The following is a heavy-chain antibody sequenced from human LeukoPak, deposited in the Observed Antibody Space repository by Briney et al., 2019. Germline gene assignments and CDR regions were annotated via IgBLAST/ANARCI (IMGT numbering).Heavy chain of an antibody. CDR1: RGSTSTYY. CDR3: ARGLAPGWGYYHYYMDV. D-gene: IGHD6-19*01. V-gene: IGHV4-4*07. CDR2: IYPSGNT. J-gene: IGHJ6*03. Sequence: SETLSLTCTVSRGSTSTYYWSWIRQPAGKGLEWIGRIYPSGNTNFNPSLMSRVTMSIDTSKNQFSLKLSSVTAADTAVYYCARGLAPGWGYYHYYMDVWGKGTTVTISS.